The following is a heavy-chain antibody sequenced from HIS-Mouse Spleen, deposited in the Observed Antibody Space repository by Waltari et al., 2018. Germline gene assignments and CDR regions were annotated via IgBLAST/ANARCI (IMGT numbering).Heavy chain of an antibody. CDR1: GSTFTSHG. V-gene: IGHV1-18*01. CDR2: ISAYNGNT. CDR3: ARSFLEWLLYFDY. J-gene: IGHJ4*02. D-gene: IGHD3-3*02. Sequence: QVQLVQPGAEVQKPGAYVKVSCKASGSTFTSHGLSWVLRAPGQGLEWMGWISAYNGNTNYAQKLQGRVTMTTDTSTSTAYMELRSLRSDDTAVYYCARSFLEWLLYFDYWGQGTLVTVSS.